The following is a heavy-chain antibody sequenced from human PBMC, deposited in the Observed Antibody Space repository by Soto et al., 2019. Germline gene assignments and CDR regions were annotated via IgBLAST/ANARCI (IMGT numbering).Heavy chain of an antibody. Sequence: GEDLKISCSGSGYIFTSYWIGWVRQMPGKGLEWMGSFYPGYSDTRYSPSFQGQVTISADKSISTAYLQWSSLKASDTAMYYCARSEADLDAFDIWGQGTMVTVSS. CDR2: FYPGYSDT. CDR1: GYIFTSYW. J-gene: IGHJ3*02. CDR3: ARSEADLDAFDI. V-gene: IGHV5-51*01.